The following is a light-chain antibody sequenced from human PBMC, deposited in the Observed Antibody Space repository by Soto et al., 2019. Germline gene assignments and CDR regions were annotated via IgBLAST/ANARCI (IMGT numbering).Light chain of an antibody. J-gene: IGKJ1*01. CDR1: QSISNW. CDR3: QQYNSYPGT. CDR2: KAS. V-gene: IGKV1-5*03. Sequence: DIQMTQSPSTLSASVGDRLTITCRASQSISNWLAWYQQKPGKAPKLLIYKASSLEGGVPSRFSGSGSGTEFTLTISSLQPDDFATYYCQQYNSYPGTFGQGTKVEIK.